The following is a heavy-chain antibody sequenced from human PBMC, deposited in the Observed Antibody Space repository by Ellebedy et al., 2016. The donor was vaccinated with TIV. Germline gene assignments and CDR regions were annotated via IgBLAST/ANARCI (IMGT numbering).Heavy chain of an antibody. CDR2: LSGSGGNT. CDR3: AKRAAAAGRSDYYGMDV. D-gene: IGHD6-13*01. Sequence: PGGSLRLSCAASGFTFSIYGMIWVRQAPGEGLEWVSALSGSGGNTYYADSVKGRFNISRDNSKNTLYLQMNSLRAEDTAVYYCAKRAAAAGRSDYYGMDVWGQGTTVTVSS. J-gene: IGHJ6*02. V-gene: IGHV3-23*01. CDR1: GFTFSIYG.